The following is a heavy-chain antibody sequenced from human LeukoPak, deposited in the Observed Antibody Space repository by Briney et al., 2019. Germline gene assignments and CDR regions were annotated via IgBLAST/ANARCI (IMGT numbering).Heavy chain of an antibody. J-gene: IGHJ4*02. Sequence: GGSLRLSCAASGFTFSSYATNWVRQAPGKGLEWVGFIRSKIYGGTPEYAASVKGRFTISRDDSKGIAYLQMNSLKTEDTAVYYCTRDQTPYYWGQGTLVTVSS. CDR2: IRSKIYGGTP. CDR1: GFTFSSYA. V-gene: IGHV3-49*04. CDR3: TRDQTPYY.